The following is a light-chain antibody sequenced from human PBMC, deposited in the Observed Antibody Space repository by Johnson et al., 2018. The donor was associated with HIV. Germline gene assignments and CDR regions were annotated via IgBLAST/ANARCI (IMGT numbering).Light chain of an antibody. CDR3: GTWDSGLSAHFA. Sequence: QSVLTQPPSVSAAPGQKVTISCSGSSSNIGNNYVSWYQQLPGTAPKLLIYDNNKRPSGIPDRFSGSKSGTSATLGITGLQTGDEAHYYCGTWDSGLSAHFAFGTGTRVPVL. CDR2: DNN. CDR1: SSNIGNNY. J-gene: IGLJ1*01. V-gene: IGLV1-51*01.